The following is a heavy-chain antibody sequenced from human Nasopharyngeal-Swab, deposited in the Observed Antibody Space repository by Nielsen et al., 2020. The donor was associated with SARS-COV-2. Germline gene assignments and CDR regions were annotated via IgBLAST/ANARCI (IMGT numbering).Heavy chain of an antibody. CDR2: TYYRSKWYN. J-gene: IGHJ6*03. V-gene: IGHV6-1*01. D-gene: IGHD4-17*01. Sequence: QTLSLTLAISWDSLSIISAAWNWIRQSPSRGLEWLGRTYYRSKWYNDYAVSVKSRITINPDTSKNQFSLHLNSVTPEDTAVYYCARARGAYGDYYYYYYTDVWGKGTTVTVSS. CDR3: ARARGAYGDYYYYYYTDV. CDR1: WDSLSIISAA.